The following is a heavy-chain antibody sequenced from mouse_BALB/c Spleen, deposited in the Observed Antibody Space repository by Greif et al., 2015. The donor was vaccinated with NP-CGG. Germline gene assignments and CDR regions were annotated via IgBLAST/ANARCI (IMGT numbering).Heavy chain of an antibody. CDR3: ARRTGTEAMDY. Sequence: VQLQQSGPELVKPGASVKISCKASGYTFTDYYINWVKQKPGQGLEWIGWVYPGSGNTKYNEKFKGKATLTVDTSSSTAYMQLSSLTSEDTDVYFCARRTGTEAMDYWGQGTSVTVSS. D-gene: IGHD4-1*01. J-gene: IGHJ4*01. CDR1: GYTFTDYY. CDR2: VYPGSGNT. V-gene: IGHV1-84*02.